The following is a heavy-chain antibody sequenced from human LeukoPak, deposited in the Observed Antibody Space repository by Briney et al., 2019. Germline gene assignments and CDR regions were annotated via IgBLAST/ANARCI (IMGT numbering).Heavy chain of an antibody. J-gene: IGHJ2*01. D-gene: IGHD4-17*01. CDR1: GGSISSYY. Sequence: SETLSLTCTVSGGSISSYYWSWIRQPPGKGLEWIGYIYYSGSTNYNPSLKSRVTISVDTSKNQFSLKLSSVTAADTAVYYCARPKYGDAAYFALWGRGALVTVSS. CDR3: ARPKYGDAAYFAL. V-gene: IGHV4-59*01. CDR2: IYYSGST.